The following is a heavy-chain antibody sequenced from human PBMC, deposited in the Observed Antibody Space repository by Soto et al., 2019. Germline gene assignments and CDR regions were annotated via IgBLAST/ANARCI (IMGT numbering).Heavy chain of an antibody. V-gene: IGHV4-4*02. CDR2: ISHSGTA. Sequence: QVQLQESGPGLVKPSGTLSLTCAVSGGSISSSNWWSWVRQPPGKGLEWIGEISHSGTANYNPSLKSRVTISMDKSNNQISLDLSSVTAADSAVYFCARHIAVTGTRGFDYWGQGTLVTVSS. CDR3: ARHIAVTGTRGFDY. CDR1: GGSISSSNW. J-gene: IGHJ4*02. D-gene: IGHD6-19*01.